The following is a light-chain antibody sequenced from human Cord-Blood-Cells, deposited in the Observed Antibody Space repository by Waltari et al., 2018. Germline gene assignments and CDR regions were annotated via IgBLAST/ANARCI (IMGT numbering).Light chain of an antibody. V-gene: IGLV3-10*01. Sequence: SYELTQPPSASVSPGQTARLTCSGDALTKTYAYWYQQKSGQAPVLVIYEDSKRPSGIPERFSGSSSGTMATLTISGAQVEDEADYYCYSTDSSGNHYVFGTGTKVTVL. J-gene: IGLJ1*01. CDR1: ALTKTY. CDR2: EDS. CDR3: YSTDSSGNHYV.